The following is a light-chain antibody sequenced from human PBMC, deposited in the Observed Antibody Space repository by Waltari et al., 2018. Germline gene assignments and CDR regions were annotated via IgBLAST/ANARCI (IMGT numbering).Light chain of an antibody. CDR2: WAS. Sequence: DIVMTQSPDSLAVSLGERATIHCKSSQSVLYSSNNKNYLAWSQQKPGQPPKLLIYWASTRESGVPDRFGGSGSGTDFTLTISSLQAEDVAVYYCQQYYSTPLTFGQGTKLEIK. J-gene: IGKJ2*01. CDR3: QQYYSTPLT. V-gene: IGKV4-1*01. CDR1: QSVLYSSNNKNY.